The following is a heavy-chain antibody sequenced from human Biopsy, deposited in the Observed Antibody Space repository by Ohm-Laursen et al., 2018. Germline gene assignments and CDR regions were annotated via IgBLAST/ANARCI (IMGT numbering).Heavy chain of an antibody. CDR1: KFTVRTNS. CDR3: ARGSGSGFYFGQ. Sequence: SLRLSCAASKFTVRTNSMSWVRLAPGKGLEWVSVIYAGATTYYPDSVKGRFTISRDNSRNTVYLQMDSLRGEDTAVYFCARGSGSGFYFGQWGQGTLVTVPS. V-gene: IGHV3-66*01. D-gene: IGHD2-15*01. J-gene: IGHJ4*02. CDR2: IYAGATT.